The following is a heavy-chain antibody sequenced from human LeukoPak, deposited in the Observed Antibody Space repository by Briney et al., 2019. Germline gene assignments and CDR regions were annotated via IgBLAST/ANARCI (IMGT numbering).Heavy chain of an antibody. V-gene: IGHV1-2*06. Sequence: ASVKVSCKASGYTFTGYYMHWVRQAPGQGLEWMGRINPNSGGTNYAQKLQGRVTMTTDTSTSTAYMELRSLRSDDTAVYYCAREGDYDSSGYRGYNWFDPWGQGTLVTVSS. CDR3: AREGDYDSSGYRGYNWFDP. J-gene: IGHJ5*02. CDR2: INPNSGGT. D-gene: IGHD3-22*01. CDR1: GYTFTGYY.